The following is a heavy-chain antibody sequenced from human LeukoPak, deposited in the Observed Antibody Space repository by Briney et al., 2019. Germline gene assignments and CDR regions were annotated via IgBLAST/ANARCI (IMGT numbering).Heavy chain of an antibody. J-gene: IGHJ3*01. CDR3: ARRFVAGSGSPDTFDF. V-gene: IGHV5-51*01. CDR2: IFPDDSKT. Sequence: GESLKISCQASGYNFPLYWIGRVRQMPGKGLEWMGIIFPDDSKTKFNPPFEGQVSLSVDKSTSTAFLHWSSLKASDTAMYYCARRFVAGSGSPDTFDFWGQGTMVTVSS. D-gene: IGHD3-10*01. CDR1: GYNFPLYW.